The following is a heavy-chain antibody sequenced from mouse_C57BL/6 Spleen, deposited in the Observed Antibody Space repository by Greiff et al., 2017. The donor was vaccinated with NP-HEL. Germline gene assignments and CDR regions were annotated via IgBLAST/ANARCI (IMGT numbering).Heavy chain of an antibody. V-gene: IGHV1-59*01. Sequence: VQLQQPGAELVRPGTSVKLSCKASGYTFTSYWMHWVKQRPGQGLEWIGVIDPSDSYTNSNQKFKGTATLTVDTSSSTAYMQLSSLTSEDAAVYYWARTYYYAMDYWGQGNSVTVSS. CDR1: GYTFTSYW. CDR3: ARTYYYAMDY. CDR2: IDPSDSYT. J-gene: IGHJ4*01.